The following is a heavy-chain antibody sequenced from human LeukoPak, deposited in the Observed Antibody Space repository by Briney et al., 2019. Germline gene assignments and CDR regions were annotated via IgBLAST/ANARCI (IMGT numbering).Heavy chain of an antibody. D-gene: IGHD4-11*01. CDR1: GGSISDYY. CDR2: MYVSDNT. Sequence: PSETLSLTCTVSGGSISDYYWNWIRQPAGKGLEWIGRMYVSDNTNYNPSLKSRVAMSLDTSTNQFSLQLTSVTAADTAVYYCARERSTTINTYYFDSWGQGTLVTVSS. V-gene: IGHV4-4*07. CDR3: ARERSTTINTYYFDS. J-gene: IGHJ4*02.